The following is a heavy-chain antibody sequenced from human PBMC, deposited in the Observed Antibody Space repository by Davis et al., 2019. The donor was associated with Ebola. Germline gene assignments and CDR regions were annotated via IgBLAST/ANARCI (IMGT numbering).Heavy chain of an antibody. CDR2: IYPGDSDT. J-gene: IGHJ5*02. D-gene: IGHD3-9*01. CDR3: ARLHDILTEGSWFDP. CDR1: GYSFTSYW. Sequence: PGGSLRLSCKGSGYSFTSYWIGWVRQMPGKGLEWMGIIYPGDSDTRYSPSFQGQVTISADKSISTAYLQWSSLKASDTAMYYCARLHDILTEGSWFDPWGQGTLVTVSS. V-gene: IGHV5-51*01.